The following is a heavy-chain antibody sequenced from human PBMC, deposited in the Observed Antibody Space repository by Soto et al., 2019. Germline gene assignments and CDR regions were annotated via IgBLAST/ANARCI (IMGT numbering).Heavy chain of an antibody. CDR3: ARDQSLGSSDYYYYYGMDV. D-gene: IGHD6-6*01. CDR1: GFTFSSYA. Sequence: GGSLRLSCAASGFTFSSYAMHWVRQAPGKGLEWVAVISYDGSNKYYADSVKGRFTISRDNSKNTLYLQMNSLRAEDTAVYYCARDQSLGSSDYYYYYGMDVWGQGTTVTVSS. V-gene: IGHV3-30-3*01. J-gene: IGHJ6*02. CDR2: ISYDGSNK.